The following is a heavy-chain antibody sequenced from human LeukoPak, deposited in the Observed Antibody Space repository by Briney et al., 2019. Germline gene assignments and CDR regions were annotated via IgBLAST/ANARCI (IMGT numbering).Heavy chain of an antibody. Sequence: PSETLSLTCTVSGGSISSHYWSWIRQPPGKGLEWIGYIYYSGSTNYNPSLKSRVTISVDTSKNQFSLKLSSVTAADTAVYYCARGDCSSTSCSLWGQGTLVTVSS. V-gene: IGHV4-59*11. CDR1: GGSISSHY. CDR3: ARGDCSSTSCSL. D-gene: IGHD2-2*01. J-gene: IGHJ4*02. CDR2: IYYSGST.